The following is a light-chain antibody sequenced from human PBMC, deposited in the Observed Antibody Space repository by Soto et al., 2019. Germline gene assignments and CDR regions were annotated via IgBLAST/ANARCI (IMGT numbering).Light chain of an antibody. V-gene: IGLV2-14*01. CDR3: SSYTSSSTPLA. CDR1: SSDVGGYNY. J-gene: IGLJ1*01. CDR2: EVS. Sequence: QSVLTQPASVSGSPGQSITISCTGTSSDVGGYNYVSWYQQHPGKAPKLMIYEVSNRPSGVSNRFSGSKSGNTASLTISGLQAEGEADYYCSSYTSSSTPLAFGTGTKLTVL.